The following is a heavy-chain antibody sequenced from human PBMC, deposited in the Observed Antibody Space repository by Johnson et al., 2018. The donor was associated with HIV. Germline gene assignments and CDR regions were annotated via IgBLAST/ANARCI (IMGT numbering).Heavy chain of an antibody. CDR1: TFTFSDYY. CDR2: IKSKTDGGTT. Sequence: VQLVESGGGVVQPGRSLRLSCAVSTFTFSDYYMRWIRQAPGKGLEWVGRIKSKTDGGTTDYAAPVKGRFTISRDDSKNTLYLQMNSLKTEDTAVYYWTTTRAFDIWGQGTMVTVSS. J-gene: IGHJ3*02. CDR3: TTTRAFDI. V-gene: IGHV3-15*01.